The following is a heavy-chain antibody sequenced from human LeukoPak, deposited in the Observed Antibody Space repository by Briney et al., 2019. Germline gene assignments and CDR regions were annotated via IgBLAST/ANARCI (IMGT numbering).Heavy chain of an antibody. CDR1: GGSFSGYY. V-gene: IGHV4-34*01. CDR3: ARGRGWYCSSTSCYTRGYFDY. D-gene: IGHD2-2*02. CDR2: INHSGST. Sequence: SEPLTLTCAVYGGSFSGYYWSWIRQPPGKGLEWIGEINHSGSTNYNPSLKSRVTISVDTSKNQFSLKLSSVTAADTAVYYCARGRGWYCSSTSCYTRGYFDYWGQGTLVTVSS. J-gene: IGHJ4*02.